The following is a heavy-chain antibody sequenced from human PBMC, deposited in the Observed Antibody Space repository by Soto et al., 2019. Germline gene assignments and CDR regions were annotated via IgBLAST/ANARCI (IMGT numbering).Heavy chain of an antibody. V-gene: IGHV3-23*01. CDR1: GVTLGAYA. CDR3: LTWSHNVLTGPDGYGMDV. CDR2: ISHNSGSV. D-gene: IGHD3-9*01. J-gene: IGHJ6*02. Sequence: GGSLRLSCAASGVTLGAYALSWVRQAPGKGLEWVSFISHNSGSVKYAESVKGRFTIARDNSQNMLFLQMNSLRAEDTAIYYCLTWSHNVLTGPDGYGMDVWGQGTTVTVS.